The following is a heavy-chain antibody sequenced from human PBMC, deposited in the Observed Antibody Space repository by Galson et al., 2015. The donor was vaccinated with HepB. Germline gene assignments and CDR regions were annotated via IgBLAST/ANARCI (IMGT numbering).Heavy chain of an antibody. D-gene: IGHD2-15*01. CDR2: IDWDDDK. CDR1: GFSLSTSGMR. CDR3: ARLNCSGGSCYEDNYFDY. V-gene: IGHV2-70*04. J-gene: IGHJ4*02. Sequence: PALVKPTQTLTLTCTFSGFSLSTSGMRVSWIRQPPGKALEWLARIDWDDDKFYSTSLKTRLTISKDTSKNQVVLTMTNMDPVDTATYYCARLNCSGGSCYEDNYFDYWGQGTLVTVSP.